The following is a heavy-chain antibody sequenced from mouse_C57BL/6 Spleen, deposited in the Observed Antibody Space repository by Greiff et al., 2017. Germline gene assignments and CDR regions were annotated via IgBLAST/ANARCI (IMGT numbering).Heavy chain of an antibody. CDR1: GYTFTSYW. V-gene: IGHV1-50*01. J-gene: IGHJ2*01. CDR3: ARRGRYCDY. Sequence: QVQLQQPGAELVKPGASVKLSCKASGYTFTSYWMQWVKQRPGQGLEWIGEIDPSDSYTNYTQKFKGKAALTVDTSSSTAYMQLSSLTSENSAVYYCARRGRYCDYWGQGTTLTVSS. CDR2: IDPSDSYT.